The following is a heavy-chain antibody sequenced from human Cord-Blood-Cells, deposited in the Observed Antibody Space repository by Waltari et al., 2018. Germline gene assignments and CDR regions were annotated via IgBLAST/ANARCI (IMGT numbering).Heavy chain of an antibody. D-gene: IGHD3-10*01. V-gene: IGHV1-18*01. CDR2: ISAYNGNT. J-gene: IGHJ4*02. Sequence: QVQLVQSGAAVKKHGASVTVSCTASGYTFTSYGISWLRQTPGQGLEWMGWISAYNGNTNYAQKLQGRVTMTTDTSTSTAYMELRSLRSDDTAVYYCARDRDYYGSGSFDYWGQGTLVTVSS. CDR1: GYTFTSYG. CDR3: ARDRDYYGSGSFDY.